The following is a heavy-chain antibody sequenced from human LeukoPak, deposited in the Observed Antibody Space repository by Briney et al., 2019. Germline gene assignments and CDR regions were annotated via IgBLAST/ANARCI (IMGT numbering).Heavy chain of an antibody. D-gene: IGHD1-26*01. CDR1: GFVFSSYG. CDR2: IRYDGSSE. V-gene: IGHV3-30*02. Sequence: GGSLRLSCAASGFVFSSYGMHWVRQAPGKGLEWVTFIRYDGSSEFYADSVKGRFTVSRDNSKNTLYPQMNSLRTEDTAVYYCAKDSGSTLDYWGQGTLVTVSS. CDR3: AKDSGSTLDY. J-gene: IGHJ4*02.